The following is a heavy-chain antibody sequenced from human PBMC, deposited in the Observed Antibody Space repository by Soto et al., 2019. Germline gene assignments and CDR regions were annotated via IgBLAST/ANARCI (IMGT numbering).Heavy chain of an antibody. CDR3: ARDLRAYYYDSSGYRGADY. CDR2: IRAYNGNT. D-gene: IGHD3-22*01. J-gene: IGHJ4*02. Sequence: QVQLVQSGAEVKKPGASVKVSCKASGYTFTSYGISWVRQAPGQGLEWMGWIRAYNGNTNYAQKLQGRVTMTTDTSTSTAYMELRSLRSDDTAVYYCARDLRAYYYDSSGYRGADYWGQGTLVTVSS. CDR1: GYTFTSYG. V-gene: IGHV1-18*01.